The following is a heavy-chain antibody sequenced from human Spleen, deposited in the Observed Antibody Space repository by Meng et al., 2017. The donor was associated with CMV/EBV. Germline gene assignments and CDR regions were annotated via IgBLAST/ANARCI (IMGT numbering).Heavy chain of an antibody. D-gene: IGHD4-17*01. CDR2: INPYSGDT. J-gene: IGHJ5*02. V-gene: IGHV1-2*02. Sequence: SCKASGYTFTAYYIHWIRQAPGQGLEWMGWINPYSGDTNYAQSFQDRFTMTRDTSINTAYLKLSRLRSDDTAVFYCARIPTTVSSTWGQGTLVTVSS. CDR3: ARIPTTVSST. CDR1: GYTFTAYY.